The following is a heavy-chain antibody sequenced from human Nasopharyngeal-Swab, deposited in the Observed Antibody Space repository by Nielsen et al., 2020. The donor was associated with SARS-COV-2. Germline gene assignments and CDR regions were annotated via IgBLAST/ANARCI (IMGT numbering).Heavy chain of an antibody. Sequence: ASVKVSCKASGYTFTSYAMNWVRQAPGQGLEWMGWINTNTGNPTYAQGFTGRFVVSLDTSVSTAYLQISSLKAEDTAVYYCARGDYDFWSGWVSAFDIWGQGTMVTVSS. CDR1: GYTFTSYA. J-gene: IGHJ3*02. CDR3: ARGDYDFWSGWVSAFDI. CDR2: INTNTGNP. V-gene: IGHV7-4-1*02. D-gene: IGHD3-3*01.